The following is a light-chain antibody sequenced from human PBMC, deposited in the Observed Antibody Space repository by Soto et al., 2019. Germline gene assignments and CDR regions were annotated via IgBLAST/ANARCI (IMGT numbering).Light chain of an antibody. V-gene: IGKV1-5*03. Sequence: DSQMTQYPSTLSASVGDRVTITCRASQSISSWLAWYQQKPGKAPKLLISKASTLHSGVPPRFSGSGSGTEFTLIISSLQPDDFATYYCQQYESYPMTVGGGTKVEIK. CDR3: QQYESYPMT. CDR1: QSISSW. J-gene: IGKJ4*01. CDR2: KAS.